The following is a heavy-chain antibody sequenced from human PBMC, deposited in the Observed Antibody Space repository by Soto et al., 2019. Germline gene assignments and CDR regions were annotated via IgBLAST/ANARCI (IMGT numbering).Heavy chain of an antibody. CDR3: ARRSSSYYYYGMDV. Sequence: ASVKVSCKXSGYTFTGYYMHWVRQAPGQGLEWMGWINPNSGRTNYAQKFQGRVTMTRDTSISTAYMELSRLRSDDTAVYYCARRSSSYYYYGMDVWGQGTTVTVSS. D-gene: IGHD6-6*01. J-gene: IGHJ6*02. CDR1: GYTFTGYY. CDR2: INPNSGRT. V-gene: IGHV1-2*02.